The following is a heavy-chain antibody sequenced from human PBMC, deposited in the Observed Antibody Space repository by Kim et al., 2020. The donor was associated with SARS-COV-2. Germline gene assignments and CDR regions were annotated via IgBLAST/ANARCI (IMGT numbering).Heavy chain of an antibody. J-gene: IGHJ3*02. V-gene: IGHV6-1*01. D-gene: IGHD3-22*01. CDR1: GDSVSSNSAA. CDR3: ARDELSETAGYYYDSTFESGAFDI. Sequence: SQTLSLTCAISGDSVSSNSAAWNWIRQSPSRGLEWLGRTYYRSKWYNDYAVSVKSRITINPDTSKNQFSLQLNSVTPEDTAVYYCARDELSETAGYYYDSTFESGAFDIWGQGTMVTVSS. CDR2: TYYRSKWYN.